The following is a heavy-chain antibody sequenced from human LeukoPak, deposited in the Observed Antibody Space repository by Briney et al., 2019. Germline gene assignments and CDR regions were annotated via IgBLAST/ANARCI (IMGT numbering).Heavy chain of an antibody. Sequence: SETVSLTCAVSGGSVSGFYWSWIRQPPGKGLEWIGYIHYSGTTNCNPSLKSRVTISVDTSKNQFSLKLSSVTAADTAVYYCARGVDSSMAPFDYWGQGTLVTVSS. CDR2: IHYSGTT. CDR1: GGSVSGFY. CDR3: ARGVDSSMAPFDY. D-gene: IGHD5-18*01. V-gene: IGHV4-59*02. J-gene: IGHJ4*02.